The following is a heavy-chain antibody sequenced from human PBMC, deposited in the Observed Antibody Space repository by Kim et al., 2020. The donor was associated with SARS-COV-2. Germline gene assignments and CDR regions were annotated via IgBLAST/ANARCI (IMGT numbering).Heavy chain of an antibody. D-gene: IGHD1-26*01. J-gene: IGHJ4*02. V-gene: IGHV1-24*01. Sequence: QKFQGRVTMTEDTSTDTAYMELSSLRSEDTAVYYCATIPVGAYLSTPLDYWGQGTLVTVSS. CDR3: ATIPVGAYLSTPLDY.